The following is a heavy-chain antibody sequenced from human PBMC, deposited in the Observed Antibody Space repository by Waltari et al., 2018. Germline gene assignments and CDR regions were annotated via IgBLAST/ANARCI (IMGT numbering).Heavy chain of an antibody. CDR3: ARGLGGIAGSLGF. J-gene: IGHJ4*02. CDR2: LYSAGTT. D-gene: IGHD1-20*01. Sequence: EVQLVESGGSLIQPGGSLRLSCAASGFTVSANYLLWFRQAPGKGLEWVSVLYSAGTTYYADSVKGRFTISRDNSKNTLYLQMNSLRAEDTAVYYCARGLGGIAGSLGFWGQGTLVTVSS. CDR1: GFTVSANY. V-gene: IGHV3-53*01.